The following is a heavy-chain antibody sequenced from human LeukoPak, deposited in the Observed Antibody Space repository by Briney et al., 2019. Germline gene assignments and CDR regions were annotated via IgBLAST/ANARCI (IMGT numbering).Heavy chain of an antibody. V-gene: IGHV1-69*13. J-gene: IGHJ6*02. D-gene: IGHD4-23*01. CDR3: ARGNSRWSTPSSSYYYRMDV. CDR2: IIPIFNTK. CDR1: GGTLSTYS. Sequence: GASVTVSCKASGGTLSTYSISWVRQAPGQGLEWMGGIIPIFNTKNYAQRFQDRVILTADESTSTAYMELSSLRSEDTAVYYCARGNSRWSTPSSSYYYRMDVWGQGTTVAVSS.